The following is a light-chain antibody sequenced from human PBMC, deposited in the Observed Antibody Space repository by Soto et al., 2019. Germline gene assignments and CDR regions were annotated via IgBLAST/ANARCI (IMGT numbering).Light chain of an antibody. V-gene: IGLV2-14*01. CDR1: SSDVGGYNY. J-gene: IGLJ3*02. Sequence: QSALTQPASVSGSPGQSITISCTGTSSDVGGYNYVSWYQQHPGKAPKLMIYEVSNRPSGVSNRFSGSKSGNTASLTISGPQAEDEADYYCSSYTSSSTWVFGGGTQLT. CDR3: SSYTSSSTWV. CDR2: EVS.